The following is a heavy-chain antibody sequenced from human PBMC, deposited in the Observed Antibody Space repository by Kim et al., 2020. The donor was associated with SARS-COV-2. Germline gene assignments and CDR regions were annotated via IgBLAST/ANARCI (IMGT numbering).Heavy chain of an antibody. CDR1: GFTFSTSP. D-gene: IGHD1-26*01. CDR3: AKGVINSGFDY. J-gene: IGHJ4*01. Sequence: GGSLRLSCVASGFTFSTSPMGWVRQAPGKGLEWVSRISWDGTRTYYADSVKGRVTMSSDKSKNMLYLHMNSLRVEDTAVYYCAKGVINSGFDYWGQEPRSPSRQ. CDR2: ISWDGTRT. V-gene: IGHV3-23*01.